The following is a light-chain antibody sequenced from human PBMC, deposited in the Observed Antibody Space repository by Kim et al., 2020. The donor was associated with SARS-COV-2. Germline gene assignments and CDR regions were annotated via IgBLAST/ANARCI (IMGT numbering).Light chain of an antibody. CDR1: RSFSPTY. J-gene: IGKJ2*01. CDR2: AVS. CDR3: QLYGSSPLYT. Sequence: EIVLTQSPGTLSLSPGERATLSCRASRSFSPTYLAWYQQKPGQAPRLLIYAVSNRATGIPDRFSGSGSGTDFTLSISRLEVEDFAVYYCQLYGSSPLYTFGQGTKLEI. V-gene: IGKV3-20*01.